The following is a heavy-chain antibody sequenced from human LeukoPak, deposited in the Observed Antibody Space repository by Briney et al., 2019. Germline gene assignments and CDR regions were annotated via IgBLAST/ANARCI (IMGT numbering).Heavy chain of an antibody. V-gene: IGHV1-2*02. CDR2: INPNSGGT. CDR3: ARGVITISNAQPFDY. Sequence: GASVKVSCKASGYTFTGYYMHWVRQAPGQGLEWMGWINPNSGGTNYAQKFQGRVTMTRDTSISTAYMELSRLRSDDTAVYYCARGVITISNAQPFDYWGQGTLVTVSS. J-gene: IGHJ4*02. CDR1: GYTFTGYY. D-gene: IGHD3-3*01.